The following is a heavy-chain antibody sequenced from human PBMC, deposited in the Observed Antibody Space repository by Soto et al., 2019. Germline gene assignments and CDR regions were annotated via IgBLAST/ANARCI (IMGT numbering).Heavy chain of an antibody. CDR2: IKQDGSEK. D-gene: IGHD3-3*01. CDR1: GFTFSSYW. Sequence: GGSLRLSCAASGFTFSSYWMSWVRQAPGKGLEWVANIKQDGSEKYYVDSVKGRFTISRDNAQNSLYLQMNSLRAEDTAVYYCARDTDDFWIDEDYYGMDVWGQGTTVTVSS. J-gene: IGHJ6*02. CDR3: ARDTDDFWIDEDYYGMDV. V-gene: IGHV3-7*01.